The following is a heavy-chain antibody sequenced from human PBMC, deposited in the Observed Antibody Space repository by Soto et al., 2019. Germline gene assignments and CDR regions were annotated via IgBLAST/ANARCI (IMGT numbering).Heavy chain of an antibody. J-gene: IGHJ5*02. V-gene: IGHV1-8*01. Sequence: QVQLVQSGAEVKKPGASVKVSCKASGYTFTSYDINWVRQATGQGLEWMGWMSPNSGNTGYAQKFQGRVTMTRNTSISTAYMELSSLRSEDTAVYYCARERSIAAAGAFDPWGQGTLVTVSS. CDR3: ARERSIAAAGAFDP. CDR2: MSPNSGNT. D-gene: IGHD6-13*01. CDR1: GYTFTSYD.